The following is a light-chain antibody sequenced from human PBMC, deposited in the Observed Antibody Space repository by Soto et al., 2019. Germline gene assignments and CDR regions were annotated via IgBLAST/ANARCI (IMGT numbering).Light chain of an antibody. CDR3: HQHAESPLT. CDR2: SAS. J-gene: IGKJ4*01. V-gene: IGKV3-20*01. CDR1: QSIGNNY. Sequence: EIVLTQSLDTLSLSPGERATLSCRASQSIGNNYLAWYQQKPGQAPRLLIHSASTRATGIPDRFSGSGSGTDFTLTISRLEPDDFAVYYCHQHAESPLTFGGGTRVEI.